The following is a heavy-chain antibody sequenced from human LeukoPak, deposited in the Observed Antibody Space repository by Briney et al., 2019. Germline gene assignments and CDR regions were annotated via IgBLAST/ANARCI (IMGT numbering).Heavy chain of an antibody. D-gene: IGHD5-24*01. CDR2: IYYSGST. CDR3: ARTEMAERIDY. V-gene: IGHV4-39*07. Sequence: SETLSLTCTVSGGSISSSSYYWGWIRQPPGKGLEWIGSIYYSGSTYYNPSLKSRVTISVDTSKNQFSLKLSSVTAADTAVYYCARTEMAERIDYWGQGTLVTVSS. CDR1: GGSISSSSYY. J-gene: IGHJ4*02.